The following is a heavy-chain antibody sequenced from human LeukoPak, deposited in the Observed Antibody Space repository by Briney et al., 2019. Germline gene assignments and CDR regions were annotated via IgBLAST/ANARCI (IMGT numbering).Heavy chain of an antibody. D-gene: IGHD3-10*01. CDR3: AKVSSSGRYDAFDI. CDR2: IKQDGSEK. Sequence: GGSLRLSCAASGFTFSSYWMSWVRQAPGKGLEWVANIKQDGSEKYYVDSVKGRFTTSRDNAKNSLYLQMNSLRAEDTAVYYCAKVSSSGRYDAFDIWGQGTMVTVSS. V-gene: IGHV3-7*01. J-gene: IGHJ3*02. CDR1: GFTFSSYW.